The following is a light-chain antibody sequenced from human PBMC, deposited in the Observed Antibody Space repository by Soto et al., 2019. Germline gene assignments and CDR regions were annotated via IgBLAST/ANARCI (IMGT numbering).Light chain of an antibody. CDR2: EVS. V-gene: IGLV2-14*01. CDR1: SSDVGGHNY. J-gene: IGLJ2*01. CDR3: SSYTITSTLV. Sequence: QSVLTQPASVSGSPGQSITISCTGTSSDVGGHNYVSWYQQHPGKAPKLMIYEVSNRPSGVSNRFSGSKSGNTASLTISGLQSEDEADYYCSSYTITSTLVFGGGTKLTVL.